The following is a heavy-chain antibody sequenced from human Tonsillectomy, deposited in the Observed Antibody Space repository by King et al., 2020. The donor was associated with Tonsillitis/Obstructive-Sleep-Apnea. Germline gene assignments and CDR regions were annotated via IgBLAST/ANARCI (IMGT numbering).Heavy chain of an antibody. J-gene: IGHJ6*03. CDR2: IYHSGST. V-gene: IGHV4-4*02. CDR3: ARMGEYQLLSYYYYYYMDV. CDR1: GASISDTNW. D-gene: IGHD2-2*01. Sequence: LQLQESGPGLVKPSGTLSLTCAVSGASISDTNWWSWVRQTPGKGPEWIGEIYHSGSTNYSPSLKSRVTISVDQSKNQFFLNLSSVTAADTAVYYCARMGEYQLLSYYYYYYMDVWGEGTTVTVSS.